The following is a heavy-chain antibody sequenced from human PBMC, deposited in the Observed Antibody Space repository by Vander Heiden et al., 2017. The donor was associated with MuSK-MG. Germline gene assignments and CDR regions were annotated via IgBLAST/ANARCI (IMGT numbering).Heavy chain of an antibody. Sequence: QLQLQQWGAGRLQPSETLSLTCAVYGGSFMGYYWSWIREPPGKGREWIGEINHSGSTNYNPSIKSRVTISVDTSKNQFSLKLSYVTAADTAVYYCARGVVGGTRGYYYMDVWGKGTTVTVSS. J-gene: IGHJ6*03. V-gene: IGHV4-34*01. CDR3: ARGVVGGTRGYYYMDV. D-gene: IGHD3-16*01. CDR2: INHSGST. CDR1: GGSFMGYY.